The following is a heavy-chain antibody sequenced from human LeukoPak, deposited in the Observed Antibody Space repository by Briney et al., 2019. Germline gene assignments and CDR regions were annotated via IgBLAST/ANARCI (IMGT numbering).Heavy chain of an antibody. CDR1: GFTFSSYA. V-gene: IGHV3-23*01. CDR3: AKRLYYGSRGPFDY. Sequence: GGSLRLSCAACGFTFSSYAMSWVRQAPGKGLEWVSAISGSGGSTYYADSVKGRFTISRDNSKNTLYLQMNSLRAEDTAVYYCAKRLYYGSRGPFDYWGQGTLVTVSS. D-gene: IGHD3-10*01. J-gene: IGHJ4*02. CDR2: ISGSGGST.